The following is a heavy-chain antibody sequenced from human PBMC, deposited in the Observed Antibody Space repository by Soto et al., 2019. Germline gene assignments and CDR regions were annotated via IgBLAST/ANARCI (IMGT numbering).Heavy chain of an antibody. Sequence: ASVKVSCKASGYTFTNSGISWVRQAPGQGLEWMGWISTDNGNTNYAQKFQGRVTMTRNTSISTAYMELSSLRSEDTAVYYCARTLYGDNVDYWGQGTLVTVSS. V-gene: IGHV1-18*01. CDR2: ISTDNGNT. J-gene: IGHJ4*02. CDR3: ARTLYGDNVDY. D-gene: IGHD4-17*01. CDR1: GYTFTNSG.